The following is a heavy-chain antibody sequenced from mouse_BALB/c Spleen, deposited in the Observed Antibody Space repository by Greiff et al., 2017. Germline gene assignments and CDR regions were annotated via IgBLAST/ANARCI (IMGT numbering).Heavy chain of an antibody. J-gene: IGHJ4*01. Sequence: EVQLVESGGGLVKPGGSLKLSCAASGFTFSSYAMSWVRQTPEKRLEWVATISSGGSYTYYPDSVKGRFTISRDNAKNTLYLQMSSLRSEDTAMYYCARQGYEGYAMDYWGQGTSVTVSA. D-gene: IGHD2-14*01. CDR1: GFTFSSYA. CDR3: ARQGYEGYAMDY. CDR2: ISSGGSYT. V-gene: IGHV5-9-3*01.